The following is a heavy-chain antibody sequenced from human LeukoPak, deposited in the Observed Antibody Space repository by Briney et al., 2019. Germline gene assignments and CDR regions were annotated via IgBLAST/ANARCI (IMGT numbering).Heavy chain of an antibody. CDR2: IYHSGST. J-gene: IGHJ4*02. V-gene: IGHV4-38-2*01. Sequence: SETLSLTCAVSGYSISSSYYWGWIRQPPGKGLEWIGTIYHSGSTHHNPSLKSRVTLSVDTSKNQFSLKLRSVTAADTAVYYCASLPSNTVTHDYWGQGTLVTVSS. CDR1: GYSISSSYY. CDR3: ASLPSNTVTHDY. D-gene: IGHD4-11*01.